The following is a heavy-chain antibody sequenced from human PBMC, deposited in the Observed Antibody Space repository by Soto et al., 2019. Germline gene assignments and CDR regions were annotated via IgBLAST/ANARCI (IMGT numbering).Heavy chain of an antibody. V-gene: IGHV1-18*01. J-gene: IGHJ4*02. Sequence: ASVKVSCKASGYTFASYAISWMRQAPGQGLEWMGWISAYNGNTNYAQKLQGRVTMTTDTSTSTAYMELRSLRSDDTAVYYCARGIAPYYFDYWGQGTLVTSPQ. D-gene: IGHD6-13*01. CDR1: GYTFASYA. CDR2: ISAYNGNT. CDR3: ARGIAPYYFDY.